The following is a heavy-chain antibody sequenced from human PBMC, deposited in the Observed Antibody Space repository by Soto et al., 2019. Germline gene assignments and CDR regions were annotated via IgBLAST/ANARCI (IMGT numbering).Heavy chain of an antibody. J-gene: IGHJ6*02. CDR1: GGTFSSYA. V-gene: IGHV1-69*06. CDR3: ARGTLHITIFGVVMPHYYYYYGMDV. D-gene: IGHD3-3*01. CDR2: IIPIFGPA. Sequence: QVQLVQSGAEVKKPGSSVKVSCKASGGTFSSYAISWVRQAPGQGLEWMGGIIPIFGPANYAQKFQGRVTITADKSTSTAYMELSSLRSEDTAVYYCARGTLHITIFGVVMPHYYYYYGMDVWGQGTTVTVSS.